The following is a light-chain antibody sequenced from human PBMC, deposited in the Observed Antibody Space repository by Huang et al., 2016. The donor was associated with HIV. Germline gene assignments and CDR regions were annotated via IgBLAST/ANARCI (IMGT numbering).Light chain of an antibody. Sequence: EILMMQSPATLSVSPGERATLSCRASQSVSDNLAWYQQKSGQAPRLLIYGASTRATGIPARFSGSVSGTEFTLTISSLQSEDFGVYWCLQYDTWPRTFGQGTKVEIK. J-gene: IGKJ1*01. V-gene: IGKV3-15*01. CDR2: GAS. CDR1: QSVSDN. CDR3: LQYDTWPRT.